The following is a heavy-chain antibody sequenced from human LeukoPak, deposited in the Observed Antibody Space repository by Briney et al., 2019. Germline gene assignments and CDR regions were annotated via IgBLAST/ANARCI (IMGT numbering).Heavy chain of an antibody. J-gene: IGHJ4*02. CDR2: IYRDGST. V-gene: IGHV3-53*01. Sequence: GGSLRLSCAASGFTVSSSYMTWVRQAPGEGLEWVSVIYRDGSTYYADSVKGRFTISRDDSKNTLYLQMNSLRAEDTAVYYCAKAQIRRLYSYGHGEGYYFDYWGQGTLVTVSS. CDR3: AKAQIRRLYSYGHGEGYYFDY. CDR1: GFTVSSSY. D-gene: IGHD5-18*01.